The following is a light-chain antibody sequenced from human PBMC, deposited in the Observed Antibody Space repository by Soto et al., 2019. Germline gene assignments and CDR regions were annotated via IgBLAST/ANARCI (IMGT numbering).Light chain of an antibody. CDR3: LVIYTGVGEV. CDR2: DTS. J-gene: IGLJ1*01. CDR1: TGAVTSGHY. Sequence: QAVVTQEPSLTVSPGGTVTLTCGSRTGAVTSGHYPHWFQQKPGQAPRTLIYDTSIKHSWTPARFSGSLLGGKAALTLSGAQPEDEADYYCLVIYTGVGEVFGTGTKLTVL. V-gene: IGLV7-46*01.